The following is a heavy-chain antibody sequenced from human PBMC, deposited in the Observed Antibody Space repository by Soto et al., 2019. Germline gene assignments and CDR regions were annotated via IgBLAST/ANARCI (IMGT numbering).Heavy chain of an antibody. V-gene: IGHV3-74*01. CDR1: GFTFSSYW. Sequence: EVQLVESGGGSVQPGGSLRLSCAASGFTFSSYWMHWVRQAPGKGLVWVSRIKSDGSGTYYADSVKGRLTISRDNAKNTLYLQMNSLRVEDTAVYYCARGDGDYYDGNGYLGRHWGQGTLVTVSS. D-gene: IGHD3-22*01. CDR3: ARGDGDYYDGNGYLGRH. J-gene: IGHJ4*02. CDR2: IKSDGSGT.